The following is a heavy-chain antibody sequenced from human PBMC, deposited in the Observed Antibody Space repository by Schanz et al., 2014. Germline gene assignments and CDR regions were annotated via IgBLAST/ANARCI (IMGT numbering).Heavy chain of an antibody. Sequence: QVQLQESGPGLVKPSQTLSLTCAVSGGSISSGGYSWNWIRQPPGKGLEWIVYIYYSGSTYYNPSPKSRVTISVDTSKNHFSLKLSSVTAADTAVYYCARGGRTTYNYYYGMDVWGQGTTVTVSS. D-gene: IGHD1-1*01. CDR1: GGSISSGGYS. CDR3: ARGGRTTYNYYYGMDV. J-gene: IGHJ6*02. CDR2: IYYSGST. V-gene: IGHV4-30-4*07.